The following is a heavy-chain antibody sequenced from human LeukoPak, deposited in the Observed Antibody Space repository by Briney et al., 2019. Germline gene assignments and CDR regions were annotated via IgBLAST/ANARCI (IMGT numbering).Heavy chain of an antibody. Sequence: ASVKVSCKASGYTFSNYGISWVRQAPGQGLEWVGWIRGDNGNTNYAQKFQGRVTMTTETSTSTAYMELGSLGSDETAVYYCARVDLMTGYYFFDYWGQGTLVTVSS. J-gene: IGHJ4*02. V-gene: IGHV1-18*01. CDR3: ARVDLMTGYYFFDY. D-gene: IGHD3-9*01. CDR2: IRGDNGNT. CDR1: GYTFSNYG.